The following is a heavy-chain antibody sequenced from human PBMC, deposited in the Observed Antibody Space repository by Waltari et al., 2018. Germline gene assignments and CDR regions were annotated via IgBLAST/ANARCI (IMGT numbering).Heavy chain of an antibody. D-gene: IGHD3-10*01. CDR1: GDSVSSSSYY. Sequence: QLQLQESGPRLVKASETLSLTCTVSGDSVSSSSYYWGWIRPPPGKGLEWIGGIYYTGNTFQNPSLKSRVSISIDTYKNQFSLRLRSVTAADTAVYYCARETSSEKGFDYWGQGTLVTVSP. CDR2: IYYTGNT. V-gene: IGHV4-39*07. J-gene: IGHJ4*02. CDR3: ARETSSEKGFDY.